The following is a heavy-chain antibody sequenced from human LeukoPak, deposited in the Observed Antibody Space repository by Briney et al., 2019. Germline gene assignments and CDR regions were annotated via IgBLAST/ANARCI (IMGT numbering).Heavy chain of an antibody. CDR2: ISYDGSNK. V-gene: IGHV3-30-3*01. Sequence: TGGSLRLSCAASGFTFSSYAMHWVRQAPGKGLEWVAVISYDGSNKYYADSVKGRFTISRDNSKNTLYLQMNSLRADDTAVYYCARGWLQYYLDNWGQGTPVTVSS. CDR1: GFTFSSYA. J-gene: IGHJ4*02. CDR3: ARGWLQYYLDN. D-gene: IGHD5-24*01.